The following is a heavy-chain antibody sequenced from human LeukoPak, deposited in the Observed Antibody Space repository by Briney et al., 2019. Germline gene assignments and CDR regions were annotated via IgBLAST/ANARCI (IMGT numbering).Heavy chain of an antibody. D-gene: IGHD6-19*01. V-gene: IGHV3-23*01. CDR3: AKDLSSGWYPYYFDF. CDR2: IGGSGGAT. CDR1: GFTFSNYA. J-gene: IGHJ4*02. Sequence: WGSLRLSCAASGFTFSNYAMNWVRQAPGKGLEWVSAIGGSGGATFNADSVKGRFTISRDNSKNTLYLQMNSLRAEDTAVYYCAKDLSSGWYPYYFDFWGRGTLVTVSS.